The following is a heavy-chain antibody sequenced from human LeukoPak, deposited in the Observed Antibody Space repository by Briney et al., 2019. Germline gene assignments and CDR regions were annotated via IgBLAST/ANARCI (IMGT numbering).Heavy chain of an antibody. CDR1: GATFNTYA. CDR2: IVPFLDIT. CDR3: ARANGGDSGDALDI. V-gene: IGHV1-69*04. J-gene: IGHJ3*02. D-gene: IGHD4-23*01. Sequence: SVKVSCKASGATFNTYAISWVRQAPGQGLEWMGRIVPFLDITNYAQKFQGRVTITADKSTNTVYMELSSLRSQDTAVYYCARANGGDSGDALDIWGQGTMVTVSS.